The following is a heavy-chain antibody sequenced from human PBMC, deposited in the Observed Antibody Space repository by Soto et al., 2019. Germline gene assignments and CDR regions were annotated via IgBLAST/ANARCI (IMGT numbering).Heavy chain of an antibody. Sequence: EVQLVESGGGLVQPGGSLRLSCAASGFTFSSFTMKWVRQAPGKGLEWISYITSSSGTIYYADSVKGRFTISRDNAKNSLYLQMNSLRAEDTAVYYCARGGGSSSWNFDSWGQGTRVTVSS. CDR2: ITSSSGTI. CDR1: GFTFSSFT. CDR3: ARGGGSSSWNFDS. J-gene: IGHJ4*02. V-gene: IGHV3-48*01. D-gene: IGHD6-13*01.